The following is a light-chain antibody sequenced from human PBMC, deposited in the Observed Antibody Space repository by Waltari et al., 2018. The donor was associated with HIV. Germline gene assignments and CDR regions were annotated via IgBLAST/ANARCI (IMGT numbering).Light chain of an antibody. CDR2: SAS. J-gene: IGKJ4*01. V-gene: IGKV1-39*01. CDR1: QHINNY. CDR3: HQSYNNPFT. Sequence: DIQMTQSPSSLSASVGDRITITCRASQHINNYVSWYQQIPGKAPKLLIYSASSLQTAVPPRFSGSGYGTDFTLTISSLQPVDFATYYCHQSYNNPFTFGGGTKVEIK.